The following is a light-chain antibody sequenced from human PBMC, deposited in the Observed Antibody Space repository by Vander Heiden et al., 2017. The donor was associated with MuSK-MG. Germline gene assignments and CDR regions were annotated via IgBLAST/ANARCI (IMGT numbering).Light chain of an antibody. CDR1: SSDVGAYNY. J-gene: IGLJ1*01. CDR3: SSYTTRSLYV. V-gene: IGLV2-14*03. Sequence: QSALTQPASVSGSPGQSITVSCTGTSSDVGAYNYVSWYQQHPGKAPKVLIYDVSDRPSGVSNRFSGSKSGNTASLTISGLQAEDEADYYCSSYTTRSLYVFGTGTKVTVL. CDR2: DVS.